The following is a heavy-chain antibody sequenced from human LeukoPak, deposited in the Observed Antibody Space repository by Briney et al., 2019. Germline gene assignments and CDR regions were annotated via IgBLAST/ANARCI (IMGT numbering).Heavy chain of an antibody. J-gene: IGHJ4*02. CDR1: GFTFDDYA. D-gene: IGHD3-22*01. Sequence: PGGSLRLSCAASGFTFDDYAMHWVRQAPGKGLEWVSGISWNSGSIGYADSVKGRFTISRDNAKNSLYLQMNSLRADDTAVYYCARDDSSGYYYFDNWGQGTLVTVSS. V-gene: IGHV3-9*01. CDR3: ARDDSSGYYYFDN. CDR2: ISWNSGSI.